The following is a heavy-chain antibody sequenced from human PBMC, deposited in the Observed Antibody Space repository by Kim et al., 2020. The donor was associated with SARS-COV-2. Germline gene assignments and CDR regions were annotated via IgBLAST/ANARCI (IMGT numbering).Heavy chain of an antibody. CDR1: GYTFTSYY. J-gene: IGHJ4*02. D-gene: IGHD3-22*01. Sequence: ASVKVSCKASGYTFTSYYMHWVRQAPGQGLEWMGIINPSGGSTSYAQKFQGRVTMTRDTSTSTVYMELSSLRSEDTAVYYCASPKGVGSGYYSLDYWGQGTLVTVSS. CDR3: ASPKGVGSGYYSLDY. CDR2: INPSGGST. V-gene: IGHV1-46*01.